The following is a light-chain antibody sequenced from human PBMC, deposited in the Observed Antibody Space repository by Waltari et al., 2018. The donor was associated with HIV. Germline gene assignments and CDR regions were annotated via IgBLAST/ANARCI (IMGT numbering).Light chain of an antibody. V-gene: IGLV2-14*03. Sequence: QATLTPPAPVSGSLGQSITIPCTATSGDVGGYNFVSRTQQHPGKAPKLIIYNVNSRPSGVSIRFSGSRSANSASLTISGLQAEDEADYFCCSYTSSGPRYVLFGGGTRLTVL. CDR2: NVN. J-gene: IGLJ2*01. CDR1: SGDVGGYNF. CDR3: CSYTSSGPRYVL.